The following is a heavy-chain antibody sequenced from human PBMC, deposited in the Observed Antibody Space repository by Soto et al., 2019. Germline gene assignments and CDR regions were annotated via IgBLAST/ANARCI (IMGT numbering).Heavy chain of an antibody. J-gene: IGHJ4*01. CDR3: AIQVHVTGTVNHSSGI. CDR1: GYIFTSYW. D-gene: IGHD1-20*01. V-gene: IGHV5-51*01. Sequence: GESLKIYCKGFGYIFTSYWIAWVRQMPGKGLEWMWVIYPDHSDTIYSPSCQGRVTIAADKAINTAYLQWSSLKASESAMYYGAIQVHVTGTVNHSSGIGGHGSLLSVS. CDR2: IYPDHSDT.